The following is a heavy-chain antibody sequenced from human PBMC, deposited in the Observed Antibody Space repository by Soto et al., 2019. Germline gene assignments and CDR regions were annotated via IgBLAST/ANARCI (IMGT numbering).Heavy chain of an antibody. J-gene: IGHJ6*02. V-gene: IGHV3-30-3*01. Sequence: QVQLVESGGGVGQPGRSLRLSCAASGFTFSTYTMYWVRHALGKGLEWVAVISYDGSNKNYADSVKGRFTISRDNSKKTLYLQMNSLRAEDTSVYYCARDIAADPPYYGMDVWGQGTTVTVSS. CDR2: ISYDGSNK. D-gene: IGHD6-25*01. CDR3: ARDIAADPPYYGMDV. CDR1: GFTFSTYT.